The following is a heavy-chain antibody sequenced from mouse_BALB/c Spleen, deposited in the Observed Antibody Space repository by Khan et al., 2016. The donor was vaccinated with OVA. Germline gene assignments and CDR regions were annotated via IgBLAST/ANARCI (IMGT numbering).Heavy chain of an antibody. CDR1: GYIFTSYY. V-gene: IGHV1S56*01. Sequence: VQLQESGPELVKPGASVRISCKASGYIFTSYYIHWVKQRPGQGLEWIGGIYPGSINSNYNENFKGKATLTAGKSSSTAYMQLSSLTYEDSAVYLCARWGGKYPSYTRDYWGQGTLVTVSS. CDR3: ARWGGKYPSYTRDY. J-gene: IGHJ4*01. CDR2: IYPGSINS. D-gene: IGHD2-1*01.